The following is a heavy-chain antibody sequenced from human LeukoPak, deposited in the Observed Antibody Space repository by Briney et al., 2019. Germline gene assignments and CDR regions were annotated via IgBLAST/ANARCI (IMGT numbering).Heavy chain of an antibody. D-gene: IGHD6-19*01. Sequence: ASVKVSCKASGYAFKKYAISWVRQAPGQGLEWMGWITTYNGDTNYAQNFKGRVTMTTDASTNTAYMELRSLRSDDTAVYYCTRDPSNTSGWYISFDYWGQGALVTVSS. CDR1: GYAFKKYA. V-gene: IGHV1-18*01. CDR3: TRDPSNTSGWYISFDY. J-gene: IGHJ4*02. CDR2: ITTYNGDT.